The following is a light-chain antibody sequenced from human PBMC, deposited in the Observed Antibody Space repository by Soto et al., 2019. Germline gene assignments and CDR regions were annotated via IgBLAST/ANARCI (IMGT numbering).Light chain of an antibody. CDR3: QQYGNWPPWT. Sequence: IVMTQSPDTLAVSPGETVTLSCRASQSLSDNLVWYQQKTGQPPRLLIFRASTRASGIPARFSGGGSGTEFTLTISRLQSEDFAVYYCQQYGNWPPWTFGPGTRVEIK. J-gene: IGKJ1*01. V-gene: IGKV3-15*01. CDR2: RAS. CDR1: QSLSDN.